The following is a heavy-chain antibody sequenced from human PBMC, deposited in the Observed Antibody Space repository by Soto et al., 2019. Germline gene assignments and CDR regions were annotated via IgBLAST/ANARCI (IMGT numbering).Heavy chain of an antibody. V-gene: IGHV3-7*05. CDR2: IKQDGSEK. CDR3: ARDSARIAVAGTTDY. J-gene: IGHJ4*02. CDR1: GFTFSSYW. Sequence: GGSLRLSCAASGFTFSSYWMSWVRQAPGKGLEWVANIKQDGSEKYYVDSVKGRFTISRDNAKNSLYLQMNSLRAEDTAVYYCARDSARIAVAGTTDYWGQGTLVTVSS. D-gene: IGHD6-19*01.